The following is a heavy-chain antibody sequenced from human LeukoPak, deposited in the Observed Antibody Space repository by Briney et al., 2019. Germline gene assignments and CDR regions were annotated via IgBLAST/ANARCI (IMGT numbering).Heavy chain of an antibody. CDR3: ARFMTYYYDSSGYPYGMDV. CDR1: GYTFTSYG. CDR2: ISAYNGNT. J-gene: IGHJ6*02. Sequence: ASVKVSCKASGYTFTSYGISWVRQAPGQGLGWMGWISAYNGNTNYAQKLQGRVTMTTDTSTSTAYMELRSLRSDDTAVYYCARFMTYYYDSSGYPYGMDVWGQGTTVTVSS. D-gene: IGHD3-22*01. V-gene: IGHV1-18*01.